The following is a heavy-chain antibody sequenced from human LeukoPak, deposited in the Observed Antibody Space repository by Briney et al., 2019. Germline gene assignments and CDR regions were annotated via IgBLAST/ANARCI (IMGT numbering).Heavy chain of an antibody. Sequence: ASVKVSCKASGGTFSSYAISWVRQAPGQGLEWMGRIIPIFGTANYAQKFQGRVTITTDESTSTAYMELSSLRSEDTAVYYCARDFWSGRTNDAFDIWGQGTTVTVSS. CDR2: IIPIFGTA. D-gene: IGHD3-3*01. CDR3: ARDFWSGRTNDAFDI. CDR1: GGTFSSYA. V-gene: IGHV1-69*05. J-gene: IGHJ3*02.